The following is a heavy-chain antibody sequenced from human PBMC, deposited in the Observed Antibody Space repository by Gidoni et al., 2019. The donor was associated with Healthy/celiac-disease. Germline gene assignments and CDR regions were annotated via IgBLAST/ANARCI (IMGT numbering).Heavy chain of an antibody. CDR2: IIPILGIA. V-gene: IGHV1-69*02. Sequence: QVQLVQSGAEVKKPGSSVKVSCKASGGNFSSYTTSWVRQAPGQGLEWMGRIIPILGIANYAQKFQGRVTITVDKSTSTAYMELSSLRSEDTAVYYCASRYYYDSSGYFDYWGQGTLVTVSS. D-gene: IGHD3-22*01. CDR1: GGNFSSYT. J-gene: IGHJ4*02. CDR3: ASRYYYDSSGYFDY.